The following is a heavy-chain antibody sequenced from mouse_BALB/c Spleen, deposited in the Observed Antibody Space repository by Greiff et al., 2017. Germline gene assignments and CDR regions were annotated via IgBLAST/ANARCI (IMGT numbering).Heavy chain of an antibody. J-gene: IGHJ4*01. CDR2: ISSGGSYT. V-gene: IGHV5-6*01. CDR1: GFTFSSYG. D-gene: IGHD2-2*01. Sequence: EVQLVESGGDLVKPGGSLKLSCAASGFTFSSYGMSWVRQTPDKRLEWVATISSGGSYTYYPDSVKGRFTISRDNAKNTLYLQMSSLKSEDTAMYYCARHENYGYDDGDYYAMDYWGQGTSVTVSS. CDR3: ARHENYGYDDGDYYAMDY.